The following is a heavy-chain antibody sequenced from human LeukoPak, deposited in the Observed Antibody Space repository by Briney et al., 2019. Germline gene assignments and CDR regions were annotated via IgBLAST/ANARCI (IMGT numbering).Heavy chain of an antibody. CDR3: TSPLKSGSYGEIAFDI. V-gene: IGHV3-49*04. CDR2: IRSKAYGGTT. CDR1: GFTFGDYA. D-gene: IGHD1-26*01. Sequence: PGGSLRLSCTASGFTFGDYAMSWVRQAPGKGLEWVGFIRSKAYGGTTEYAASVKGRFTISRDDSKSIAYLQMNSLKTEDTAVYYCTSPLKSGSYGEIAFDIWGQGTMVTVSS. J-gene: IGHJ3*02.